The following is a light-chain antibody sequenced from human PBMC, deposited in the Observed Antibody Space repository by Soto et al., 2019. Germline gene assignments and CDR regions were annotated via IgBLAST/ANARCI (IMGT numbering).Light chain of an antibody. V-gene: IGKV3-20*01. Sequence: EIVLTPSPGTLSLSPVERATLSCRASQSVSSYYLAWYQQKPGQAPRLLIYGASSRATGIPDRFSGSGSGTDFTLTISRLEPEDFAVYYCQRYGSSPPTFGGGTKVDIK. J-gene: IGKJ4*01. CDR1: QSVSSYY. CDR3: QRYGSSPPT. CDR2: GAS.